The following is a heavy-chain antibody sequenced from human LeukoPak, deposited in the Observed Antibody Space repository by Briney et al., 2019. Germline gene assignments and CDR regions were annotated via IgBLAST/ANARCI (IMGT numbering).Heavy chain of an antibody. Sequence: SETLSLTCTVSGGSISSYYRSWIRQPPGKGLGWIGYIYYSGSTNYNSSLKGRVTISVDTSNNQFSLKLSSVTAADTAVYYCARDTGYSSGWYYFDYWGQGTLVTVSS. J-gene: IGHJ4*02. V-gene: IGHV4-59*01. CDR2: IYYSGST. CDR3: ARDTGYSSGWYYFDY. D-gene: IGHD6-19*01. CDR1: GGSISSYY.